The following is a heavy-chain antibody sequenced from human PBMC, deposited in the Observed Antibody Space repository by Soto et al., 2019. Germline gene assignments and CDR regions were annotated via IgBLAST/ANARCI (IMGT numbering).Heavy chain of an antibody. CDR2: IYYSGST. J-gene: IGHJ6*02. D-gene: IGHD3-10*01. V-gene: IGHV4-30-4*01. CDR3: ARGSLVRGQDYGMDV. Sequence: QVQLQESGPGLVKPSQTLSLTCTVSGGSISSGDYYWSWIRQPPGKGLEWIGYIYYSGSTYYNPSLTSRVTISVDTSKNQFSLKLSSVTAADTAVYYCARGSLVRGQDYGMDVWGQGTTVTVSS. CDR1: GGSISSGDYY.